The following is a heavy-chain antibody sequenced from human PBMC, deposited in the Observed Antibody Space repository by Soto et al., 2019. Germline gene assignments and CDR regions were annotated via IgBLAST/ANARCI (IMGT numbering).Heavy chain of an antibody. D-gene: IGHD6-19*01. Sequence: ASVKVSCKASGYTFTGHYMHWVRQAPGQGLEWMGWINPNSGGTNYAQKFQGWVTMTRDTSISTAYMELSRLRSDDTAGYYCARGGRAIAVAGTVFDYWGQGTLVTVSS. CDR1: GYTFTGHY. CDR2: INPNSGGT. V-gene: IGHV1-2*04. J-gene: IGHJ4*02. CDR3: ARGGRAIAVAGTVFDY.